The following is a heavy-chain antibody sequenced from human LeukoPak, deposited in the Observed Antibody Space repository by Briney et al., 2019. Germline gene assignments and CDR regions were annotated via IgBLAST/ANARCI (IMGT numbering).Heavy chain of an antibody. CDR3: AKGPIKLLMVYALV. D-gene: IGHD2-8*01. CDR1: GFTFSSYA. CDR2: ISGSGGST. J-gene: IGHJ4*02. V-gene: IGHV3-23*01. Sequence: GGSLRLSCAASGFTFSSYAMSWVRQAPGKGLEWVSAISGSGGSTYYADSVKGRFTISRDNSTNTLYLQMNSLRAEDTAVYYCAKGPIKLLMVYALVWGQGTLVTVSS.